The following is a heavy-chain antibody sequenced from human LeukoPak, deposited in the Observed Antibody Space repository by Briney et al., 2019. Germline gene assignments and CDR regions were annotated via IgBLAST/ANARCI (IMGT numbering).Heavy chain of an antibody. Sequence: SETLSLTCTASGGSISSGSYYWSWIRQPAGKGLEWIGRIYTSGSTNYNPSLKSRVTISVDTSKNQFSLKLSSVTAADTAVYYCARRRPLYGSGCYSGCRGWFDPWGQGTLVTVSS. J-gene: IGHJ5*02. D-gene: IGHD3-10*01. CDR1: GGSISSGSYY. CDR2: IYTSGST. CDR3: ARRRPLYGSGCYSGCRGWFDP. V-gene: IGHV4-61*02.